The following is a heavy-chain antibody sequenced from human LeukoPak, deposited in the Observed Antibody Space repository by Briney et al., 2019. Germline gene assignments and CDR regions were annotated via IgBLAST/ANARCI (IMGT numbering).Heavy chain of an antibody. J-gene: IGHJ4*02. CDR1: GGSISSGGYY. CDR3: ARVRNYDFWSGGEDY. Sequence: PSETLSLTCTVSGGSISSGGYYWSWIRQHPGKGLEWIGYIYYSGSTYYNPSLKSRVTISVDTSKNQFSLKLSSVTAADTAVYYRARVRNYDFWSGGEDYWGQGTLVTVSS. CDR2: IYYSGST. V-gene: IGHV4-31*03. D-gene: IGHD3-3*01.